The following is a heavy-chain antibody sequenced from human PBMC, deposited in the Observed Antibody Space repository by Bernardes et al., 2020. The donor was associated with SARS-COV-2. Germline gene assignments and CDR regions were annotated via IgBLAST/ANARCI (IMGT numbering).Heavy chain of an antibody. J-gene: IGHJ4*02. CDR2: IYYNGNT. D-gene: IGHD2-15*01. V-gene: IGHV4-61*08. CDR1: GSSVSSGGYY. CDR3: ARDVRGGTLDC. Sequence: SETLSLTCTVSGSSVSSGGYYWSWIRQPPGKGLEWVGFIYYNGNTNYNPSLKSRVTIPVDTSKNQLSLKLTSVTAADTAVYYCARDVRGGTLDCWGQGTPVTVPS.